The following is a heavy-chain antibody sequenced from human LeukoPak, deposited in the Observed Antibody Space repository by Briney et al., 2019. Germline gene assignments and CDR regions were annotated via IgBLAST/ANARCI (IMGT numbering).Heavy chain of an antibody. V-gene: IGHV1-46*01. Sequence: SSVKVSCKAFGYTFTSNYIHWVRQPPGQGPEWMGVISPSGGSTTYAQKFQGRVTLTRDMSTSTDYLELSSLISDDTAVYYCARVVVPAAPLDYWGQGTLVTVSS. J-gene: IGHJ4*02. CDR3: ARVVVPAAPLDY. CDR1: GYTFTSNY. D-gene: IGHD2-2*01. CDR2: ISPSGGST.